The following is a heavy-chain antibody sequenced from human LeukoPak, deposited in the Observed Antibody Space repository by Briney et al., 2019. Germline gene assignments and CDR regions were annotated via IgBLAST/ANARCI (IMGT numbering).Heavy chain of an antibody. Sequence: GGSLRLSCAASGFTVSSNYMSWVRQAPGKGLEGVSVIYSGGSTYYADSVKGRFTLSRDNSKNTLYLQMNSLRVEDTAVYYCARDSYAGRGWLGPWGQGTRVTVSS. CDR2: IYSGGST. D-gene: IGHD2-2*01. J-gene: IGHJ5*02. CDR1: GFTVSSNY. CDR3: ARDSYAGRGWLGP. V-gene: IGHV3-53*01.